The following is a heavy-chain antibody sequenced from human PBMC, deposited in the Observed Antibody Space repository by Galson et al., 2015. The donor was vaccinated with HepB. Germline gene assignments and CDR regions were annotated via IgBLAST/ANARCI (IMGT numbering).Heavy chain of an antibody. CDR1: GFTFSSYG. CDR2: IWYDGSNK. Sequence: SLRLYCAASGFTFSSYGLHWVRQAPGKGLEWVAVIWYDGSNKYYADSVKGRFTISRDNSKNTLYLQMNSLRAEDTAVYYCARDCSSTSCFGPVDPWGQGTLVTVSS. V-gene: IGHV3-33*01. CDR3: ARDCSSTSCFGPVDP. J-gene: IGHJ5*02. D-gene: IGHD2-2*01.